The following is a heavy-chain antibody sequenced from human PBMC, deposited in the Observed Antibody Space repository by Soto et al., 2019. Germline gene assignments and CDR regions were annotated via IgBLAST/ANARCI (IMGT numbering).Heavy chain of an antibody. CDR1: GFTFNNYA. V-gene: IGHV3-23*01. CDR3: AKGRGGSGSLTPRVDF. Sequence: EVQLLESGGGLVQPGGSLRLSCAASGFTFNNYAMTWVRQAPGKGLEWVSAISGGGDTTSYADSVKGRFTVSRDGSKNTLYLQMSSLRAEDTALYYCAKGRGGSGSLTPRVDFWGQEPLVPFSS. D-gene: IGHD3-10*01. CDR2: ISGGGDTT. J-gene: IGHJ4*02.